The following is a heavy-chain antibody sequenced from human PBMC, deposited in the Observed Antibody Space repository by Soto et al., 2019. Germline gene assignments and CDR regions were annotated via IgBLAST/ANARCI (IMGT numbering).Heavy chain of an antibody. CDR3: AKDRGMTTVTSNHDYYYYYGMDV. D-gene: IGHD4-17*01. Sequence: GGSLRLSCAASGFTFSSYAMHWVRQAPGKGLEWVAVISYDGSNKYYADSVKGRFTISRDNSKNTLYLQMNSLRAEDTAVYYCAKDRGMTTVTSNHDYYYYYGMDVWGQGTTVTVSS. CDR2: ISYDGSNK. J-gene: IGHJ6*02. V-gene: IGHV3-30*04. CDR1: GFTFSSYA.